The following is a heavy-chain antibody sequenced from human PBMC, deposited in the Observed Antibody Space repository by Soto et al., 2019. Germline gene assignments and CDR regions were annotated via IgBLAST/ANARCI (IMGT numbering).Heavy chain of an antibody. V-gene: IGHV1-3*01. J-gene: IGHJ6*02. CDR1: GYTFTSDA. CDR3: ARSYCSGGSCYSIWGMDV. D-gene: IGHD2-15*01. Sequence: ASVKVSCKASGYTFTSDAMHWVRQAPGQRLEWMGWINAGNGNTKYSQKFQGGVTITRDTSASTAYMELSSLRSEDTAVYYCARSYCSGGSCYSIWGMDVWGQGTTVTVSS. CDR2: INAGNGNT.